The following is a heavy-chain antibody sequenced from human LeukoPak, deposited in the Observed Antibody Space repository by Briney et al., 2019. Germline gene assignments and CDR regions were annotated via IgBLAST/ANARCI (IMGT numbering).Heavy chain of an antibody. D-gene: IGHD2-21*02. V-gene: IGHV3-43*01. CDR2: ISWDGGST. J-gene: IGHJ4*02. CDR1: GFTFVDYT. CDR3: ANGRKTILVVTAPDY. Sequence: GGSLRLSCAASGFTFVDYTMHWVRQAPGKGLEWVSLISWDGGSTYYAASMKGRFTISRDNSKNSLYLQMNSLRTEDTALYYCANGRKTILVVTAPDYWGQGALVTVSS.